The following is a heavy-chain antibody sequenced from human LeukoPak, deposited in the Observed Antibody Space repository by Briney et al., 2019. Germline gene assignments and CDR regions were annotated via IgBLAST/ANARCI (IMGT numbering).Heavy chain of an antibody. J-gene: IGHJ4*02. Sequence: SQTLSLTCAISGDSASSNSAVWNWIRQSPSRGLEWLGKTYYRSKWRDDSAVSVRGRVTITPDTSKNQFSLQLSSVTPEDTAVYYCARSGRYTFDYWGQGILVTVSS. CDR2: TYYRSKWRD. D-gene: IGHD1-26*01. CDR3: ARSGRYTFDY. V-gene: IGHV6-1*01. CDR1: GDSASSNSAV.